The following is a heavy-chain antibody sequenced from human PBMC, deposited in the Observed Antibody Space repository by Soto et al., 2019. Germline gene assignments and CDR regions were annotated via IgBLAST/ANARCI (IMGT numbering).Heavy chain of an antibody. J-gene: IGHJ6*03. V-gene: IGHV4-31*03. D-gene: IGHD2-2*01. Sequence: PSETLSLTCTVSGGSISSGGYYWSWIRQHPGKGLEWFGYIYYSGSTYYNPSLKSRVTISVDTSKNQFSLKLSSVTAADTAVYYCARGSGCSSASCYQPYYYYMDVWGKGTTVTVSS. CDR2: IYYSGST. CDR3: ARGSGCSSASCYQPYYYYMDV. CDR1: GGSISSGGYY.